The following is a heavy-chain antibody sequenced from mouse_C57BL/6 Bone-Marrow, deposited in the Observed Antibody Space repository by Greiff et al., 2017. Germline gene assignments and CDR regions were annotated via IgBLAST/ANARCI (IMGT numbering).Heavy chain of an antibody. D-gene: IGHD2-1*01. Sequence: EVQGVESGGGLVKPGGSLKLSCAASGFTFSDYGMHWVRQAPEKGLEWVAYISSGSSTIYYADTVKGRFTISRDNAKNTLFLQMTSLRSEDTAMYYCASMVKEGYYAMDYWGQGTSVTVSS. J-gene: IGHJ4*01. CDR1: GFTFSDYG. CDR3: ASMVKEGYYAMDY. CDR2: ISSGSSTI. V-gene: IGHV5-17*01.